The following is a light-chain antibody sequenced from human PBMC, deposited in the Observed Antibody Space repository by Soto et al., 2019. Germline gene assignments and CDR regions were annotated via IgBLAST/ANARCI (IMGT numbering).Light chain of an antibody. CDR2: GAS. Sequence: EIVMTQSPATLSVSPGETATLSCRASQSVSSNLAWYQQKPGQAPRLLIYGASTRATGIPARFSGSGSGTEFPLTISSLQSEDFAVYYCQHYNNWPPWTFGQGTKVEIK. J-gene: IGKJ1*01. CDR3: QHYNNWPPWT. CDR1: QSVSSN. V-gene: IGKV3-15*01.